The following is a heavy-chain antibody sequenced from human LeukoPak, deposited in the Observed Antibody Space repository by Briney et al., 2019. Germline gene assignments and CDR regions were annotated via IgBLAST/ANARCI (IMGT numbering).Heavy chain of an antibody. Sequence: SETLSLTCTVSGGSISSSSYYWGWIRQPPGKGLEWIGSIYYSGSTYYNPSLKSRVTISVDTSKNQFSLKLSSVTAADTAVYYCARHLRGYCSSTSCYIGWFDPWGQGTLVTVSS. D-gene: IGHD2-2*02. CDR3: ARHLRGYCSSTSCYIGWFDP. CDR2: IYYSGST. V-gene: IGHV4-39*01. CDR1: GGSISSSSYY. J-gene: IGHJ5*02.